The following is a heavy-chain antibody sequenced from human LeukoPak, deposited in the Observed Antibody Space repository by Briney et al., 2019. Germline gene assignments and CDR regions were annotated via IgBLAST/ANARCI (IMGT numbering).Heavy chain of an antibody. CDR2: IKSKRDGQTT. V-gene: IGHV3-15*01. CDR1: GLNYNHAW. CDR3: ARVGAMTGLYFGF. Sequence: PGGSLRLSCAVFGLNYNHAWMSWVRQAPGKGLEWVGRIKSKRDGQTTDYAAPVKGKFIISRDNSRNTLYLQMDSLQSDDTAVYYCARVGAMTGLYFGFWGQGTLVTVSS. J-gene: IGHJ4*02. D-gene: IGHD1-26*01.